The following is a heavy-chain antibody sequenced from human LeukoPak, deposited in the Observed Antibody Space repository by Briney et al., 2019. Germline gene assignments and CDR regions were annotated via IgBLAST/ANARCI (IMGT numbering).Heavy chain of an antibody. V-gene: IGHV3-30*04. Sequence: GRSLRLSCAASGFTFSSYAMHWVRQAPGKGLEWVAVISYDGSNKYYADSVKGRFTISRVNSKNTLYLQMNSLRAEDTAVYYCARALAVAGTYYYYGMDVWGQGTTVTVSS. J-gene: IGHJ6*02. D-gene: IGHD6-19*01. CDR2: ISYDGSNK. CDR3: ARALAVAGTYYYYGMDV. CDR1: GFTFSSYA.